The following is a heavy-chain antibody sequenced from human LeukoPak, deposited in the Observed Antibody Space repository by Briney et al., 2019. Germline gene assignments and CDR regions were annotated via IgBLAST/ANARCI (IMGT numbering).Heavy chain of an antibody. Sequence: SETLSLTCTVSGVSISSSSYYWGWIRQPPGKGLEWIGSIYYSGSTYYNPSLKSRVTISVDTSKNQFSLKLSSVTAADTAVYYCVVVVPAAILYYYYYMDVWGKGTTVTVSS. CDR1: GVSISSSSYY. J-gene: IGHJ6*03. V-gene: IGHV4-39*01. D-gene: IGHD2-2*01. CDR2: IYYSGST. CDR3: VVVVPAAILYYYYYMDV.